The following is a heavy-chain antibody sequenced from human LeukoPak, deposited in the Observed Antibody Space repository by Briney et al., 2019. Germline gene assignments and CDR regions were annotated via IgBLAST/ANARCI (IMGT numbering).Heavy chain of an antibody. CDR2: ISSSSSTI. Sequence: GGSLRLSCAASGFTFSSYNMNWVRQAPGKGLEWVSYISSSSSTIYYADSVKGRFTISRDNAKNSLYLQMNSLRAEDTAVYYCARELKGIAAAGWGQGTLVTVSS. CDR1: GFTFSSYN. CDR3: ARELKGIAAAG. J-gene: IGHJ4*02. V-gene: IGHV3-48*01. D-gene: IGHD6-13*01.